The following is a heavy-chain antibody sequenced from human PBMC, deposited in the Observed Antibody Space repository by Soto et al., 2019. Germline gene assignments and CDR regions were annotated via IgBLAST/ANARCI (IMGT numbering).Heavy chain of an antibody. V-gene: IGHV4-31*03. CDR2: IYYSGST. D-gene: IGHD2-8*01. Sequence: TSETLSLTCTVSGGSISSGGYYWSWIRQHPGKGLEWIGYIYYSGSTYYNPSLKSRVTISVDTSKNQFSLKLSSVTAADTAVYYCARDQRESDCTNGVCLSSYYGMDVWGQGTTVTVSS. J-gene: IGHJ6*02. CDR1: GGSISSGGYY. CDR3: ARDQRESDCTNGVCLSSYYGMDV.